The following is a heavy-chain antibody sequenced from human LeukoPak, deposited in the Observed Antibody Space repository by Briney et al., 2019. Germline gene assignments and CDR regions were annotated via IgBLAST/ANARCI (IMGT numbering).Heavy chain of an antibody. D-gene: IGHD4-17*01. Sequence: SETLSLTCTVSGGSVSSSSYYWGWIRQPPGKGLEWIGSIYYSGSTYYNPSLKSRVTISVDTSKNQFSLKLSSVTAADTAVYYCARTPASGGDYGNHFDYWGQGTLVTVSS. CDR3: ARTPASGGDYGNHFDY. CDR1: GGSVSSSSYY. J-gene: IGHJ4*02. CDR2: IYYSGST. V-gene: IGHV4-39*07.